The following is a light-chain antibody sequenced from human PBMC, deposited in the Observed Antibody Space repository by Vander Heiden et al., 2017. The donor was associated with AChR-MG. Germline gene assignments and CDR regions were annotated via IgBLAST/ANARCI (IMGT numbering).Light chain of an antibody. V-gene: IGLV1-40*01. CDR3: QSYDSSLSGYV. J-gene: IGLJ1*01. CDR1: SSNIGAGYD. Sequence: QSVLTQPPSVSGAPGPRVTISCTGSSSNIGAGYDVRWYQQLPGTAPNLLIYGNSNRPSGVPDRFSGSKSGTSASLAITGLQAEDEADYYCQSYDSSLSGYVFGTGTKVTVL. CDR2: GNS.